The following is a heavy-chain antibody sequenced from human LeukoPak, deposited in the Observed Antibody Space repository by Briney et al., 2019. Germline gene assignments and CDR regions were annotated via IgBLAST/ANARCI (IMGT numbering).Heavy chain of an antibody. V-gene: IGHV3-23*01. CDR3: AKNRGPFDI. D-gene: IGHD3-10*01. J-gene: IGHJ3*02. CDR1: GFTFSDFA. Sequence: GGSLRLSCEASGFTFSDFAMTGVRQAPGKGLEWGSSIDYACTYYTYSVSGRFIISRDNSKNTLYLQLDSLRADDTAVYYCAKNRGPFDIRGQGTMVTVSS. CDR2: IDYACT.